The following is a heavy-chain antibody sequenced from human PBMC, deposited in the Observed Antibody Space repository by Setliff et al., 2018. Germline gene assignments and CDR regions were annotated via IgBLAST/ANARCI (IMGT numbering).Heavy chain of an antibody. CDR1: GFKFYDYA. Sequence: GGSLRLSCAASGFKFYDYAMHWVRQTPGKGLEWVSGISWYGGNMDYADSVKGRFTISRDNAKNSLYLQMNSLGAADTAFYYCAKEIVRYYFDTRGFDLWGRGTLVTVSS. CDR2: ISWYGGNM. D-gene: IGHD3-22*01. J-gene: IGHJ2*01. V-gene: IGHV3-9*01. CDR3: AKEIVRYYFDTRGFDL.